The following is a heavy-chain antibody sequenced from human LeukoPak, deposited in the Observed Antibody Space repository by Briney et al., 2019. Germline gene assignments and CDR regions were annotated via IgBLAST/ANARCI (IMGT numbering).Heavy chain of an antibody. D-gene: IGHD3-22*01. J-gene: IGHJ5*02. Sequence: GGSLRLSCVASGFTFSSYGMHWVRQAPGKGLEWVSLISYDGINKYYVDSVKGRFTISRDNSKNTLYLQMNSLRAEDTAVYYCAKGTMILGLNWFDPWGQGTLVAVSS. CDR1: GFTFSSYG. V-gene: IGHV3-30*18. CDR3: AKGTMILGLNWFDP. CDR2: ISYDGINK.